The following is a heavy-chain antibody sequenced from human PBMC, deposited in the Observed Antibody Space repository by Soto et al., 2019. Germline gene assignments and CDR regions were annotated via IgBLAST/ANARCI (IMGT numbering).Heavy chain of an antibody. CDR1: GGFVSSGSYY. V-gene: IGHV4-34*01. Sequence: QVQLQQWGAGLLKPSETLSLTCAVDGGFVSSGSYYWSWIRQPPGKGLEWIGEMSHSGGTHFNPSLKSRVTISVDTSKHQFSLKMSSVTAADTALYYCARVERGTATTVVDAFDIWGPGTMVTVSS. CDR2: MSHSGGT. D-gene: IGHD1-1*01. CDR3: ARVERGTATTVVDAFDI. J-gene: IGHJ3*02.